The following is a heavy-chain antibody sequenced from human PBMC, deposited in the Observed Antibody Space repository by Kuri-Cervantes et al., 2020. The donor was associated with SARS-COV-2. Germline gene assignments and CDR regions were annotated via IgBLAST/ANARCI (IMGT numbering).Heavy chain of an antibody. Sequence: ASVKVSCKASGYTFTSYGISWVRQAPGQGLEWMGWISAYNGNTNYAQKLQGRVTMTTDTSTSTAYMELSSLRSEDTAVYYCARDEVGGSSWWRNYYYYGMDVWGQGTTVTVSS. J-gene: IGHJ6*02. CDR2: ISAYNGNT. CDR3: ARDEVGGSSWWRNYYYYGMDV. D-gene: IGHD6-13*01. V-gene: IGHV1-18*01. CDR1: GYTFTSYG.